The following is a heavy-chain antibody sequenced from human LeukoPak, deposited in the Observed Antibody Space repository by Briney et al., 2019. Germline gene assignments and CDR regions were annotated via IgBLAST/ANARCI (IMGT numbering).Heavy chain of an antibody. J-gene: IGHJ6*02. CDR3: AREGYGMDV. V-gene: IGHV3-33*08. Sequence: PGRSLRLSCAASGFTFSSYAMHWVRQAPGKGLEWVAAIWYDGSNKYYADSVKGRFTISRDNSKNTLYLQMNSLRAEDTAVYYCAREGYGMDVWGQGTTVTVSS. CDR1: GFTFSSYA. CDR2: IWYDGSNK.